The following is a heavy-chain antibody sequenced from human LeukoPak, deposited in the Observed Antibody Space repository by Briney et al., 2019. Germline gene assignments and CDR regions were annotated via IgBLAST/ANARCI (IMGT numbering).Heavy chain of an antibody. D-gene: IGHD3-22*01. CDR2: IYYSGST. V-gene: IGHV4-59*01. Sequence: PSETLSLTCTVSGGSISSYYWSWIRQPPGKGLEWIGYIYYSGSTNYNPSLKSRVTISVDTSKNQFSLKLSSVTAADTAVYYCARLITFYDSSGYYEGDAFDIWGQGTMVTVSS. J-gene: IGHJ3*02. CDR1: GGSISSYY. CDR3: ARLITFYDSSGYYEGDAFDI.